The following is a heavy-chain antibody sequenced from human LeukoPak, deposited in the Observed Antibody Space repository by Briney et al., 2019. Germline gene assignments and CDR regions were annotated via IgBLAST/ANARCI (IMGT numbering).Heavy chain of an antibody. CDR2: IKQDGSKK. CDR1: GFPFSSYW. D-gene: IGHD5-24*01. Sequence: QPGGSLRLSSVASGFPFSSYWMTWVRQAPGKGLEWVANIKQDGSKKSYVDSVKDRFTISRDNAKNSLYLQMNSLRAEDTAIYYCTRVGYIDGGIDYWGQGTLVTVSS. V-gene: IGHV3-7*04. CDR3: TRVGYIDGGIDY. J-gene: IGHJ4*02.